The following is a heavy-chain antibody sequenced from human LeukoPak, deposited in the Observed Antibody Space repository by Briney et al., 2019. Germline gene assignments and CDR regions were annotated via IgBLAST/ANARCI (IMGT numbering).Heavy chain of an antibody. J-gene: IGHJ4*02. CDR1: GFTFSDYY. Sequence: GGSLRLSCAASGFTFSDYYMSWIRQAPGKGLEWVSYISSSGSTIYYADSVKGRFTISRDNAKNSLYLQMNSLRAEDTAVYYCARVKAAGTFSFDYWGQGTLVTVSS. D-gene: IGHD6-13*01. V-gene: IGHV3-11*04. CDR2: ISSSGSTI. CDR3: ARVKAAGTFSFDY.